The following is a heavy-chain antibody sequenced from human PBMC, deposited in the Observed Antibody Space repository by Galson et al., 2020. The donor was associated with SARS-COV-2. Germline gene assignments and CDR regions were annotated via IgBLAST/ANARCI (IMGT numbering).Heavy chain of an antibody. J-gene: IGHJ3*02. Sequence: NSGGSLRLSCAASGFTFSSYSMNWVRQAPGKGLEWVLSISSSSSYIYYADSVKGRFTISRDDAKNSLYLQMNSLRAEDTAVYYCARDELDDSSGLDAFDIWGQGTMVTVSS. CDR3: ARDELDDSSGLDAFDI. D-gene: IGHD3-22*01. V-gene: IGHV3-21*01. CDR2: ISSSSSYI. CDR1: GFTFSSYS.